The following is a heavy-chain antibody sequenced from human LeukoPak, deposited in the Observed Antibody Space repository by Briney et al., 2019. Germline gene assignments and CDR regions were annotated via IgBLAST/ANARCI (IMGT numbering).Heavy chain of an antibody. V-gene: IGHV4-30-4*01. CDR3: ARDTGYSYGHDY. J-gene: IGHJ4*02. Sequence: SETLSLTCTVSGGSISSGDYYWRWIRQPPGKGVEWIGYIYYSGSTYYNPSLKIRVTISVDTSKNQFSLKLSSVTAADTAVYYCARDTGYSYGHDYWGQGTLVTVSS. D-gene: IGHD5-18*01. CDR1: GGSISSGDYY. CDR2: IYYSGST.